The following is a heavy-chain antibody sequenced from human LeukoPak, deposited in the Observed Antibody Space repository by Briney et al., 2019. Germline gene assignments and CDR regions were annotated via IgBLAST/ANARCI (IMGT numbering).Heavy chain of an antibody. V-gene: IGHV4-39*07. CDR1: GGSISSSSYY. J-gene: IGHJ4*02. CDR3: ARDTHKSPGIAVAGSGY. Sequence: SETLSLTCTVSGGSISSSSYYWGWIRQPPGKGLEWIGSIYYSGSTYYNPSLKSRVTISVDTSKNQFSLKLSSVTAADTAVYYCARDTHKSPGIAVAGSGYWGQGTLVTVSS. CDR2: IYYSGST. D-gene: IGHD6-19*01.